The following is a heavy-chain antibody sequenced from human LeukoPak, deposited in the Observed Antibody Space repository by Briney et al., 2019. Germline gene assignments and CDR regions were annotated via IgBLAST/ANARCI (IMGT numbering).Heavy chain of an antibody. J-gene: IGHJ5*02. CDR1: GDSISRGGYY. Sequence: SETLSLTCTVSGDSISRGGYYWTWIRQHPGKDLEWIGYIYYGGSTSYNPSLKSRLTMSVDASKNQFSLNLRSVTAADTAVYYCARETSSWYWFDPWGQGALVTVSS. V-gene: IGHV4-31*03. CDR3: ARETSSWYWFDP. CDR2: IYYGGST. D-gene: IGHD6-13*01.